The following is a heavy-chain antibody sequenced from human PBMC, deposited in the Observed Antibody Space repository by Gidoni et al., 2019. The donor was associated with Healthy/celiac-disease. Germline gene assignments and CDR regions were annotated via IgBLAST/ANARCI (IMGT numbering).Heavy chain of an antibody. CDR1: GGTFSSYA. CDR3: AREAYYYGSGSYYPGDGGMDV. V-gene: IGHV1-69*05. Sequence: QSGAEVKKPGSSVKVSCKASGGTFSSYAISWVRQAPGQGLEWMGGSIPIFGTANYAQKFQGRVTITTDESTSTAYMELSSLRSEDTAVYYCAREAYYYGSGSYYPGDGGMDVWGQGTTVTVSS. CDR2: SIPIFGTA. J-gene: IGHJ6*02. D-gene: IGHD3-10*01.